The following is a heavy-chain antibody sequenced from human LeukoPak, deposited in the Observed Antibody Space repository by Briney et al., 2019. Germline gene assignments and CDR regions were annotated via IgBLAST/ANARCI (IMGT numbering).Heavy chain of an antibody. D-gene: IGHD3-3*01. CDR3: ARVTSDYDFWSGFYYYYGMDV. Sequence: SETLSLTCTVSGGSISSYYWSWIRQPPGKGLEWIGYIYYSGSTNYNPSLKSRVTISVDTSRSQFSLKLSSVTAADTAVYYCARVTSDYDFWSGFYYYYGMDVWGQGTTVTVSS. V-gene: IGHV4-59*01. J-gene: IGHJ6*02. CDR2: IYYSGST. CDR1: GGSISSYY.